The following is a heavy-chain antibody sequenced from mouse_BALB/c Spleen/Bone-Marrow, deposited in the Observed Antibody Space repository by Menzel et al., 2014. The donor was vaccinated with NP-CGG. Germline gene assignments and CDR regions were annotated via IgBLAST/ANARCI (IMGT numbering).Heavy chain of an antibody. D-gene: IGHD2-4*01. CDR2: ISSGGGYT. Sequence: VQLQQSGGDLVKPGGSLKLSCAASGFTFSTYGMSWVRQTPDKRLEWVATISSGGGYTYYPDSVKGRFTISRDNAKNTLYLQMSSLKSEDTAMYYCARQDYDWFAYWGQGTLVTVSA. CDR1: GFTFSTYG. CDR3: ARQDYDWFAY. J-gene: IGHJ3*01. V-gene: IGHV5-6*01.